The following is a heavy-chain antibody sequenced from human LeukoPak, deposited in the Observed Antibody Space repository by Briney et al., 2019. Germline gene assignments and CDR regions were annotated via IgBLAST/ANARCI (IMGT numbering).Heavy chain of an antibody. V-gene: IGHV4-59*01. CDR2: MYYSGST. J-gene: IGHJ4*02. Sequence: SETLSLTCTVSGGSIRSYYWFWLRQPPGKGLEWIGNMYYSGSTNYNPSLKSRVTISVDTSRNQFSLKLSSVTAADTAVHYCARAESSSWVDHWGQGTLVTVSS. CDR1: GGSIRSYY. CDR3: ARAESSSWVDH. D-gene: IGHD6-13*01.